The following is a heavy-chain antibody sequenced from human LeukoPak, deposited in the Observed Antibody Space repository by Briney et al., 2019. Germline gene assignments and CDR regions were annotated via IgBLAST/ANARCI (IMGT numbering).Heavy chain of an antibody. D-gene: IGHD3-22*01. CDR2: ISGSGGST. Sequence: QSGGSLRLSCAASGFTFSSYAMSWVRQAPGKGLEWVSAISGSGGSTYYADSVKGRFTISRDNSKNTLYLQMNSLRAEDTAVYYCAQSDSSAYYRFSYWGQGTLVTVSS. J-gene: IGHJ4*02. CDR3: AQSDSSAYYRFSY. V-gene: IGHV3-23*01. CDR1: GFTFSSYA.